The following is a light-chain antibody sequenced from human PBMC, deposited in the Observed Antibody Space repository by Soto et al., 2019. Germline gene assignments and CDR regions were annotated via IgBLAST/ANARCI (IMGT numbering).Light chain of an antibody. CDR2: GNS. Sequence: QSALTQPPSVSGAPGQRVTISCTGSSSNIGAGYVVHWYQQLPGTAPKLLIYGNSNRPSGVPDRFSGSKSGTSASLAITGLQDEDEADYYCQSYDSSLSGWVFGGGTKVTVL. CDR3: QSYDSSLSGWV. CDR1: SSNIGAGYV. V-gene: IGLV1-40*01. J-gene: IGLJ3*02.